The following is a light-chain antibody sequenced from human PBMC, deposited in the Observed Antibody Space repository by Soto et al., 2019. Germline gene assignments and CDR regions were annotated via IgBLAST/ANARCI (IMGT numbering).Light chain of an antibody. V-gene: IGLV4-69*01. Sequence: QPVLTQSPSASASLGASVKLTCTLSSGHSSYAIAWHQQQPEKGLRYLMKLSSDGSHSKGDGIPDRFSGSSSGAERYLTISSLQSEDEADYYCQTWDTGARVVFGGGTQLTVL. CDR3: QTWDTGARVV. J-gene: IGLJ2*01. CDR1: SGHSSYA. CDR2: LSSDGSH.